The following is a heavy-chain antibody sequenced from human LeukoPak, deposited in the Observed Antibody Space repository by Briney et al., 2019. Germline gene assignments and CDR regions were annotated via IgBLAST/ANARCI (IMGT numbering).Heavy chain of an antibody. CDR3: AKDGGSNFDY. CDR1: GFTFSNFG. CDR2: IRYDGSNK. D-gene: IGHD4-23*01. V-gene: IGHV3-30*02. Sequence: QAGGSLRLSCAASGFTFSNFGMHWVRQAPGKGLEWVAFIRYDGSNKYYADSVKGRFTISRDNSKNTLYLQMNSLRAEDTAVYYCAKDGGSNFDYWGQGTLVTVSS. J-gene: IGHJ4*02.